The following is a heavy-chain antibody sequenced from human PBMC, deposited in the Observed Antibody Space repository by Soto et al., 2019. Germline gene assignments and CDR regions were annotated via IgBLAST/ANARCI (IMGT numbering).Heavy chain of an antibody. CDR1: GYTFSGYW. Sequence: GESLKIACKGSGYTFSGYWIGWVRQMPGKGLEWMGIIYPGDSDTRYSPSFQGQVTMSVDKSINTAYLQWSSLKPSDTATYYCARPLSSGWAGADYWGQGTLVTVSS. D-gene: IGHD6-19*01. CDR2: IYPGDSDT. V-gene: IGHV5-51*01. CDR3: ARPLSSGWAGADY. J-gene: IGHJ4*02.